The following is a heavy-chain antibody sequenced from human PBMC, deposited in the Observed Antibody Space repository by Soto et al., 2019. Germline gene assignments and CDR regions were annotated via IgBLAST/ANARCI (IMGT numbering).Heavy chain of an antibody. CDR3: ARVSSSGWKPYYFDY. D-gene: IGHD6-19*01. CDR2: ISAYNGDT. J-gene: IGHJ4*02. CDR1: IYTFTSYG. Sequence: ASVKVSCKSSIYTFTSYGISWVRQAPGQGLEWMGWISAYNGDTNYAQKFQGRVTITADESTSTAYMELSSLRSEDTAVYYCARVSSSGWKPYYFDYWGQGTLVTVSS. V-gene: IGHV1-18*01.